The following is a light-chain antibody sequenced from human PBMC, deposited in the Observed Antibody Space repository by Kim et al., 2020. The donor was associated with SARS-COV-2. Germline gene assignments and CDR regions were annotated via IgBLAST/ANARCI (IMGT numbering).Light chain of an antibody. V-gene: IGKV1-5*03. CDR1: QSISDW. Sequence: SASVGDSVTITCRASQSISDWLAWYQQKPGKAPNLLIYKASTLESGVPSRFIGIGSGTEFSLTISSLQPDDFATYNCQHYNSYPYTFGQGTKLEI. CDR2: KAS. J-gene: IGKJ2*01. CDR3: QHYNSYPYT.